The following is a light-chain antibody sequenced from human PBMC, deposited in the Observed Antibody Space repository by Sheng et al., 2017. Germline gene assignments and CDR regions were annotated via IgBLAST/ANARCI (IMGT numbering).Light chain of an antibody. J-gene: IGKJ4*01. V-gene: IGKV1-17*02. CDR1: QDIRND. Sequence: DIQMTQSPSSLSASVGGRVTITCRPSQDIRNDLGWYQQMPGKAPKRLXYGASSLQSGAPSRFSRQWXWDRIHLTINNLQPEDSATYYCLQHSAYPPTFGGGTKLEIK. CDR2: GAS. CDR3: LQHSAYPPT.